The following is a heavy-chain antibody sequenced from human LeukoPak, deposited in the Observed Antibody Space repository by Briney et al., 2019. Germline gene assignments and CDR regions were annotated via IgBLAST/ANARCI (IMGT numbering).Heavy chain of an antibody. J-gene: IGHJ4*02. D-gene: IGHD3-3*01. CDR3: ATYDSWSGYNIAY. V-gene: IGHV3-7*03. CDR1: GFTLSSRW. CDR2: INRDGSEE. Sequence: GGSLRLSCVVSGFTLSSRWMMWVRQAPGEGLEWMTNINRDGSEENYVDSVKGRFTITRDNAENSLYLQMNSLKVEDSAIYYCATYDSWSGYNIAYWGQGTLVTVSS.